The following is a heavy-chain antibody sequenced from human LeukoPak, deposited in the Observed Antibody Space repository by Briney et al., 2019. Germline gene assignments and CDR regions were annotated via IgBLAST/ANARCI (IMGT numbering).Heavy chain of an antibody. Sequence: GGSLRLSCAASGFTFSDYYMSWVRQAPGKGLEWVSAISGSGGSTYYADSVKGRFTISRDNSKNTLYLQMNSLRAEDTAVYYCAKDVDGVRGVIIPYAFDIWGQGTMVTVSS. V-gene: IGHV3-23*01. D-gene: IGHD3-10*01. J-gene: IGHJ3*02. CDR1: GFTFSDYY. CDR3: AKDVDGVRGVIIPYAFDI. CDR2: ISGSGGST.